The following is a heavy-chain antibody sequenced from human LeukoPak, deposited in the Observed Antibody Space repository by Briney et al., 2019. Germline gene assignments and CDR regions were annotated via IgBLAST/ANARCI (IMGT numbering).Heavy chain of an antibody. CDR2: ISYDGSNK. Sequence: TGGSLRLSCAASGFTFSSYGMHWVRQAPGKGLEWVAVISYDGSNKYYADSVKDRFTISRDNSKSTLYLQMNSLRAEDTAVYWCAREVTDWGQGTLVTVSS. D-gene: IGHD2-21*02. V-gene: IGHV3-30*03. CDR3: AREVTD. J-gene: IGHJ4*02. CDR1: GFTFSSYG.